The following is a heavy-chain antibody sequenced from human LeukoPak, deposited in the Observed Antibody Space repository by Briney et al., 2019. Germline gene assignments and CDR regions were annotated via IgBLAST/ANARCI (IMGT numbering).Heavy chain of an antibody. CDR3: ARGYSSGWSEYYFDY. CDR1: GGSISSYY. Sequence: SETLSLTCTVSGGSISSYYWSWIRQPPGKGLGWIGYIYYSGSTNYNPSLKSRVTISVDTSKNQFSLKLSSVTAADTAVYYCARGYSSGWSEYYFDYWGQGTLVTVSS. D-gene: IGHD6-19*01. V-gene: IGHV4-59*01. J-gene: IGHJ4*02. CDR2: IYYSGST.